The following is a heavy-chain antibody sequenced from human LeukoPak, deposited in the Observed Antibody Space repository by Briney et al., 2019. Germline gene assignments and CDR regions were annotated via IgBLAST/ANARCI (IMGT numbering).Heavy chain of an antibody. D-gene: IGHD2-2*02. V-gene: IGHV4-34*01. Sequence: SKTLSLTCAVYGGSFSGHYWSWIRQPPGKGLEWIGEINHSGSTNYNPSLKSRVTISVDTSKNQFSLKLSSVTAADTAVYYCARQDIVVVPAAISSYYFDYWGQGTLVTVSS. CDR2: INHSGST. CDR1: GGSFSGHY. J-gene: IGHJ4*02. CDR3: ARQDIVVVPAAISSYYFDY.